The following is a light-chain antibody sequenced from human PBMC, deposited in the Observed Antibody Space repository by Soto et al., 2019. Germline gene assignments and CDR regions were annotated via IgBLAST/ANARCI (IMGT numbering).Light chain of an antibody. CDR3: AAWDVSLVV. Sequence: QSVLTQPPSASGTLGQRVTISCSGSSSNIGTNTVIWYQQLTGAATKLLIYTDNQPPSGVPDRFSGSKSGISDSLAISGIQSEGEADYYCAAWDVSLVVFGGGTKLTLL. V-gene: IGLV1-44*01. CDR2: TDN. J-gene: IGLJ2*01. CDR1: SSNIGTNT.